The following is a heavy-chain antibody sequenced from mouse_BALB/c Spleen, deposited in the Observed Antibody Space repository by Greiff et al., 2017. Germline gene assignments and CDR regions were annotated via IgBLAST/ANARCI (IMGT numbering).Heavy chain of an antibody. CDR2: IRNKANGYTT. Sequence: EVNLVESGGGLVQPGGSLRLSCATSGFTFTDYYMSWVRQPPGKALEWLGFIRNKANGYTTEYSASVKGRFTISKDNSQSILYLQMNTLKAEASATYYCARDGDYDEMDYWGQGTSVTVSS. D-gene: IGHD2-4*01. J-gene: IGHJ4*01. CDR1: GFTFTDYY. V-gene: IGHV7-3*02. CDR3: ARDGDYDEMDY.